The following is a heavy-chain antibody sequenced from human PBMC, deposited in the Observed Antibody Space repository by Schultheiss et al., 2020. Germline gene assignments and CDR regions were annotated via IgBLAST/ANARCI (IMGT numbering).Heavy chain of an antibody. CDR2: INSDGSFT. Sequence: WGSMRLSCAASGFTFSSYWMHWVRQAPGKGLVWVSRINSDGSFTSYADSVKGRFTISRDNAKNTLYLQMNSLRAEDTAVYYCARVGSNDYGDFDYWGQGTLVTVSS. CDR3: ARVGSNDYGDFDY. V-gene: IGHV3-74*01. J-gene: IGHJ4*02. D-gene: IGHD4-17*01. CDR1: GFTFSSYW.